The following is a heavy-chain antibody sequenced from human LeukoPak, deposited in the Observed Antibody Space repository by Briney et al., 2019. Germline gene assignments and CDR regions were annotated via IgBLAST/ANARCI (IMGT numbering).Heavy chain of an antibody. D-gene: IGHD2-15*01. CDR1: GGSFSSYY. J-gene: IGHJ4*02. CDR3: ARRGAPDCSGGSCYKVDY. Sequence: SETLSLTCAVYGGSFSSYYWGWIRQPPGKGLEWIGSIYYSGSTYYNPSLKSRVTISVDTSKNQFSLKLSSVTAADTAVYYCARRGAPDCSGGSCYKVDYWGQGTLITVSS. V-gene: IGHV4-39*01. CDR2: IYYSGST.